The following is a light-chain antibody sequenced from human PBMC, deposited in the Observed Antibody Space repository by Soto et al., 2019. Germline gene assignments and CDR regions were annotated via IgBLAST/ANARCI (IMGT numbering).Light chain of an antibody. V-gene: IGKV3-20*01. CDR2: GAS. CDR1: QIVSSDY. J-gene: IGKJ1*01. Sequence: EIVLTQSPGTLSLSPGERSTLSCRASQIVSSDYLAWYQQRPGQAPRLLIYGASSRATGIPDRFSGSGSGTDFTLIISKLEPEDFAVYYCQQYGGLPRTFGQGTKVDIK. CDR3: QQYGGLPRT.